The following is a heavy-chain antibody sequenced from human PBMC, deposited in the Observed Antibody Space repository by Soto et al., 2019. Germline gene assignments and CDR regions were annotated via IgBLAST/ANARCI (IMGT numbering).Heavy chain of an antibody. J-gene: IGHJ4*02. CDR3: AHSDGGYEIIYFDF. Sequence: GSGPTLVNPTQTLTLTCTFSGFSSTTAGVAVGWIRQTPGGALEWLTLIYYNDDRRFSPSLKTRLTITGDTSKNQVVLSLTNVDPGDTATYFCAHSDGGYEIIYFDFWGQGIPVTVSS. CDR1: GFSSTTAGVA. CDR2: IYYNDDR. D-gene: IGHD5-12*01. V-gene: IGHV2-5*01.